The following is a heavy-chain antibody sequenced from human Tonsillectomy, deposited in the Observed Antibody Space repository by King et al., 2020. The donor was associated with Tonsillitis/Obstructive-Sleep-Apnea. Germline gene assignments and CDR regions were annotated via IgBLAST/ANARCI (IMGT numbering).Heavy chain of an antibody. V-gene: IGHV3-9*01. CDR3: AKGQQHLNDYFHS. D-gene: IGHD6-13*01. CDR1: GFTFDDYA. Sequence: VQLVESGGDLVQPGGSLRLSCAASGFTFDDYAMSWVRQAPGKGLEWVSGISWNSGNIDYADSVKGRFTISRDNAKNSLYLQMNSLRAEDTALYYCAKGQQHLNDYFHSWGQGPLVTVPS. J-gene: IGHJ4*02. CDR2: ISWNSGNI.